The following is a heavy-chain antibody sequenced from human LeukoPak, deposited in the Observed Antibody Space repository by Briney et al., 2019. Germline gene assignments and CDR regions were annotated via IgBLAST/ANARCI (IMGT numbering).Heavy chain of an antibody. CDR3: ARDLGYGDYVYNAFDI. CDR2: INPSGGST. CDR1: GYTFTSYY. D-gene: IGHD4-17*01. J-gene: IGHJ3*02. V-gene: IGHV1-46*01. Sequence: ASVKVSCKASGYTFTSYYMHWVRQAPGQGLEWMGIINPSGGSTSYAQKFQGRVTMTRDTSTSTVYMELSSLRSEDTAVYYCARDLGYGDYVYNAFDIWGQGTMVTVSS.